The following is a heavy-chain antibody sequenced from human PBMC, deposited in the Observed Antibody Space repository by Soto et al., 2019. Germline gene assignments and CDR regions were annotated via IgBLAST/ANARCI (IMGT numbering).Heavy chain of an antibody. V-gene: IGHV3-13*05. CDR3: ARVRLAVAGTYYFDY. CDR1: GFTFSSYD. D-gene: IGHD6-19*01. CDR2: IGTAGDP. J-gene: IGHJ4*02. Sequence: GGSLRLSCAASGFTFSSYDMHWVRQATGKGLEWVSAIGTAGDPYYPGSVKGRFTISRENAKNSLYLQMNSLRAGGTAVYYCARVRLAVAGTYYFDYWGQGTLVTI.